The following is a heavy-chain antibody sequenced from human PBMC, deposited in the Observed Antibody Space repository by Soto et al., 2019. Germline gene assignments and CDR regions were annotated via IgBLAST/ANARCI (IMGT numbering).Heavy chain of an antibody. D-gene: IGHD4-17*01. V-gene: IGHV4-59*01. CDR1: GGSFNGFY. CDR3: ATAVGNGCYWYFDL. J-gene: IGHJ2*01. Sequence: QVQLQESGPGLVKPSETLSLTCTVSGGSFNGFYWSWIRQPPGKGLEWIGSIYYSGSTDYNPSLKSRVTISVDTSKNQFSLKVTSVTAADTAIYYCATAVGNGCYWYFDLWGRGTLVTVSS. CDR2: IYYSGST.